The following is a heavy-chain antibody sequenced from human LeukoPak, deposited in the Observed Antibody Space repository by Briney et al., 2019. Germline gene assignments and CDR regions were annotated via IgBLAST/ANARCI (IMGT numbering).Heavy chain of an antibody. CDR3: ARKGCSGGSCPPEYFQH. Sequence: GGSLRLSCAASGFTFSSYWVHWVRQAPGKGLEWVAVIWYDGSNKYYADSVKGRFTISRDNSKNTLYLQMNSLRAEDTAVYYCARKGCSGGSCPPEYFQHWGQGTLVTVSS. D-gene: IGHD2-15*01. CDR1: GFTFSSYW. J-gene: IGHJ1*01. CDR2: IWYDGSNK. V-gene: IGHV3-33*08.